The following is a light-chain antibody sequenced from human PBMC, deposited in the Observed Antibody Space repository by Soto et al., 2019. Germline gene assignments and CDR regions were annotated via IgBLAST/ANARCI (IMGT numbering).Light chain of an antibody. Sequence: SQMTQSPSALSASVGDRVAITCRASQSIIILLDWYQQKPGKAPKLLIYTASSLESGVPSRFSGSGSGTEFTLTISSLQPEDFATYYCQQNNSNSGPFGQRTKVDIK. CDR1: QSIIIL. V-gene: IGKV1-5*03. CDR2: TAS. J-gene: IGKJ1*01. CDR3: QQNNSNSGP.